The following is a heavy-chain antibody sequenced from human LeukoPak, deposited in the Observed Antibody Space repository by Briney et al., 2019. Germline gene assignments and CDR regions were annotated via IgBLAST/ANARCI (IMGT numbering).Heavy chain of an antibody. CDR3: AKGTKYYDILDY. Sequence: PGGSLRLSCAASGFIFTTYAMSWVRQAPGKGLECVSTISSDGSTYYPDSVKGRFTISRDNSKNTLHLQMNSLRAEDTAAYFCAKGTKYYDILDYWGQGTLVTVSS. CDR2: ISSDGST. CDR1: GFIFTTYA. J-gene: IGHJ4*02. V-gene: IGHV3-23*01. D-gene: IGHD3-9*01.